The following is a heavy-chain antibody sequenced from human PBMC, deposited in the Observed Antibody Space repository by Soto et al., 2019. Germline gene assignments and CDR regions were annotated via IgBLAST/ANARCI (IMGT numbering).Heavy chain of an antibody. CDR2: IIPISDTT. D-gene: IGHD2-2*01. V-gene: IGHV1-69*13. Sequence: GASVKVSCKASGGTFSSYAISWVRQAPGQGLEWMGGIIPISDTTNYAQKFQGRVTITADESTSTAYMELSSLSSEDTAVYYCARSQGSSTSLEIYYYYYYGMDVWGQGTTVTVSS. CDR1: GGTFSSYA. J-gene: IGHJ6*02. CDR3: ARSQGSSTSLEIYYYYYYGMDV.